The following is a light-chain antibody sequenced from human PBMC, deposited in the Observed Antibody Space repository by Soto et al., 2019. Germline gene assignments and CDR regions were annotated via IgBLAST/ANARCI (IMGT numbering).Light chain of an antibody. J-gene: IGKJ4*01. CDR1: QSVSSY. CDR2: DAS. CDR3: QQRSNWPLPLT. Sequence: EIVLTQSPATLSLSPGERATLSCRASQSVSSYLAWYQQRPGQAPRLLLYDASNRATGIPARFSGSGSGTDFTLTISSLEPEDFAAYYCQQRSNWPLPLTFGGGTKVEIK. V-gene: IGKV3-11*01.